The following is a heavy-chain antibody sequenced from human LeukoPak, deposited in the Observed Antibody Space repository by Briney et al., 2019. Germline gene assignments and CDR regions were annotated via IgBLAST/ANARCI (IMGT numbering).Heavy chain of an antibody. J-gene: IGHJ4*02. CDR2: IKQDGSEK. D-gene: IGHD3-22*01. CDR3: ARSRASEYSYDSSGYCY. CDR1: GFTFSSYW. Sequence: AGGSLRLSCAASGFTFSSYWMSWVRQAPGKGLEWVANIKQDGSEKYYVDSVKGRFTISRDNAKNSLYLQMNSLRAEDTAVYYCARSRASEYSYDSSGYCYWCQGTLVTVS. V-gene: IGHV3-7*01.